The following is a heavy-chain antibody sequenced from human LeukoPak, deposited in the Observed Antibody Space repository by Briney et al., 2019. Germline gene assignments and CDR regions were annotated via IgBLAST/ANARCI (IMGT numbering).Heavy chain of an antibody. V-gene: IGHV4-34*01. CDR2: INHSGST. Sequence: SETLSLTCAVYGGSFSGYYWSWIRQPPGKGLEWIGEINHSGSTNYNPSLKSRVTISVDTSKNQFSLKLSSVTAADTAVYYCVRRYSSSWYPFDYWGQGTLVTVSS. CDR3: VRRYSSSWYPFDY. D-gene: IGHD6-13*01. CDR1: GGSFSGYY. J-gene: IGHJ4*02.